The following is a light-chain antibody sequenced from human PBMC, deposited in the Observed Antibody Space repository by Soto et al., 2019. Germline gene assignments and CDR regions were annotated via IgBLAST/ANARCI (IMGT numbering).Light chain of an antibody. CDR3: QQYNSYLTWA. CDR2: DAS. Sequence: DIQMTQSPSTLSASVGDRVTITCRASQSISSWLAWYQQKPGKAPKLLIYDASSLESGVPSRFSGSGSGTEFTLTISSLQPDDFATYYRQQYNSYLTWAFGQGTKV. CDR1: QSISSW. J-gene: IGKJ1*01. V-gene: IGKV1-5*01.